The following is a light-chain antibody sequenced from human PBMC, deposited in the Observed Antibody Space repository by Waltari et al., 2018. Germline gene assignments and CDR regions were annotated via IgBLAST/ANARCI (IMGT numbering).Light chain of an antibody. J-gene: IGLJ2*01. V-gene: IGLV2-23*01. CDR3: CSYAGSSTLV. Sequence: QSALTQPASVSGSPGQSITISCTGTRRDVGRYNLFSWYQEHPGKAPKLMIYEGSKRPSGVSNRFSGSKSGNTASLTISGLQAEDEADYYCCSYAGSSTLVFGGGTKLTVL. CDR2: EGS. CDR1: RRDVGRYNL.